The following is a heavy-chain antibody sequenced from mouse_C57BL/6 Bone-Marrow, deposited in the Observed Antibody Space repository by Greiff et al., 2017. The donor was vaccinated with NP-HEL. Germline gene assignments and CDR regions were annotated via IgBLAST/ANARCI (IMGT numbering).Heavy chain of an antibody. Sequence: QVQLQQSGAELVKPGASVKMSCKASGYTFTTYPIEWMKQNHGKSLEWIGNFHPYNDDTKYNEKFKGKATLTVEKSSSTVYLELSRLTSDDSAVYYCARSPEYYGRPYWYFDVWGTGTTVTVSS. CDR2: FHPYNDDT. CDR1: GYTFTTYP. CDR3: ARSPEYYGRPYWYFDV. J-gene: IGHJ1*03. V-gene: IGHV1-47*01. D-gene: IGHD1-1*01.